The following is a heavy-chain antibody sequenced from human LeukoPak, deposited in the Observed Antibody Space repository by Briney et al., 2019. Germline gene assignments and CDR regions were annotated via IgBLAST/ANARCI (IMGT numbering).Heavy chain of an antibody. V-gene: IGHV3-21*01. CDR2: ISSSSSYI. CDR1: GFTFSSYS. CDR3: ARDLHTKPFDY. D-gene: IGHD3-3*01. Sequence: SLRLSCAASGFTFSSYSMNWVRQAPGKGLEWVSSISSSSSYIYYADSVKGRFTISRDNAKNSLYLQMNSLRAEDTAVYYCARDLHTKPFDYWGQGTLVTVSS. J-gene: IGHJ4*02.